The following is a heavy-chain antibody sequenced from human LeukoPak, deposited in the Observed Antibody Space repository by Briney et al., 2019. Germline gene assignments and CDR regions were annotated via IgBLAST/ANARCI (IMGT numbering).Heavy chain of an antibody. CDR2: IYSGGST. D-gene: IGHD1-26*01. CDR1: GFTVSSNY. J-gene: IGHJ6*02. V-gene: IGHV3-66*01. Sequence: GGSLRLSCAASGFTVSSNYMSWVRQAPGKGLEWGSVIYSGGSTYYADSVKGRFTISRDNSKNTLYLQMNSLRAEDTAVYYCASPRGGSPYYYGMDVWGQGTTVTVSS. CDR3: ASPRGGSPYYYGMDV.